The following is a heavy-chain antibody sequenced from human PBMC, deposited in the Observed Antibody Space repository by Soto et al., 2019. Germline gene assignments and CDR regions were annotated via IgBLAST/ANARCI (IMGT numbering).Heavy chain of an antibody. D-gene: IGHD3-3*01. CDR1: GFSLSTSGVG. CDR3: APSLVPATTPRPTPYDFWGFDP. Sequence: QITLKESGPTLVKPTQTLTLTCTFSGFSLSTSGVGVGWIRQPPGKALEWLALIYWYDDKRYSPSLKSRLTIATDTSKNQVVLTITSMDPLDTATYYCAPSLVPATTPRPTPYDFWGFDPWGQGTLVTVSS. J-gene: IGHJ5*02. V-gene: IGHV2-5*01. CDR2: IYWYDDK.